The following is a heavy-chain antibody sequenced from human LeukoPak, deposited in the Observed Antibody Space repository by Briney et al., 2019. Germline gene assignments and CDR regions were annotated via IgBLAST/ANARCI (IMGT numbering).Heavy chain of an antibody. CDR1: GGPKSRYY. J-gene: IGHJ4*02. V-gene: IGHV4-59*01. D-gene: IGHD3-22*01. Sequence: MASETLSLTCTVSGGPKSRYYWSWLRQPPGEGVEWIGYISNSGSTNYNPSLKSRVTISVDTSKNQFSLKLSSVTAADTAVYYCARYYYESSGYWVFDYWGQGGLVTVSS. CDR3: ARYYYESSGYWVFDY. CDR2: ISNSGST.